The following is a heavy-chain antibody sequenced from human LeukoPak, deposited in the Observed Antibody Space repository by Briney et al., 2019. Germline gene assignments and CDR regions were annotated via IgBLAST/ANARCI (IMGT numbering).Heavy chain of an antibody. J-gene: IGHJ4*02. CDR1: GFTFRVFA. Sequence: GGPLRLSCAALGFTFRVFAMSWVRQAPGKGLGWVSAISGSGGSTYYADSVRGRFTISRDNSKNPRYLQMNSLRAEDTAVYYCAKTTSGSYAYFDYWGQGTLVTVSS. D-gene: IGHD1-26*01. CDR3: AKTTSGSYAYFDY. V-gene: IGHV3-23*01. CDR2: ISGSGGST.